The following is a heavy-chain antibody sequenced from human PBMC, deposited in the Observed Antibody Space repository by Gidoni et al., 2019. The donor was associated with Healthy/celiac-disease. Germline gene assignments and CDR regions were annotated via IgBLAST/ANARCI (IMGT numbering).Heavy chain of an antibody. CDR1: GFTFSSSS. V-gene: IGHV3-21*01. CDR2: ISSSSSYI. J-gene: IGHJ3*02. CDR3: ARDGTQNPYDSSGYYSRDAFDI. Sequence: EVQLVESGGGLVKPGGSLRLSCAASGFTFSSSSMNWVRQAPGKGLEWVSSISSSSSYIYYADSVKGRFTISRDNAKNSLYLQMNSLRAEDTAVYYCARDGTQNPYDSSGYYSRDAFDIWGQGTMVTVSS. D-gene: IGHD3-22*01.